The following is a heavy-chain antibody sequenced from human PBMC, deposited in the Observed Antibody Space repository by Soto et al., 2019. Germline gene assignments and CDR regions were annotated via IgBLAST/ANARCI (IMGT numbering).Heavy chain of an antibody. D-gene: IGHD2-2*01. V-gene: IGHV4-61*01. Sequence: QVQLQESGPGLVKPSETLSLTCTVSGGSVSSGSYYWSWIRQPPGKGLEWIGYIYYSGSTNYNPSLKSRVTISVDTAKNQSSLKRSSVTAADTAVYYCARVGGYCSSTSCYYWYFDLWGRGTLVTVSS. CDR3: ARVGGYCSSTSCYYWYFDL. CDR2: IYYSGST. CDR1: GGSVSSGSYY. J-gene: IGHJ2*01.